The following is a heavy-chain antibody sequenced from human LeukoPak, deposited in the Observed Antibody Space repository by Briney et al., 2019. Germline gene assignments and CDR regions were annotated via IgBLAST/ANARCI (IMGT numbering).Heavy chain of an antibody. Sequence: SETLSLTCTVSGGSISSSSYYWGWIRQPPGKGLEWIGSIYYSGSTYYNPSLKSRVTISVDTSKNQFSLKLSSVTAADTAVYCCARHALGSFDYWGQGTLVTVSS. CDR1: GGSISSSSYY. J-gene: IGHJ4*02. CDR3: ARHALGSFDY. V-gene: IGHV4-39*01. D-gene: IGHD1-26*01. CDR2: IYYSGST.